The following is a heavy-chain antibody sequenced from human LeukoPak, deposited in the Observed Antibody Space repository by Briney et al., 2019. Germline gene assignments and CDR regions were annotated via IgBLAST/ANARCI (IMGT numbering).Heavy chain of an antibody. D-gene: IGHD3-22*01. CDR3: ARGPWEYYDSSENSWFDP. J-gene: IGHJ5*02. Sequence: GASVKVPCKASGYTFTSYGISWVRQAPGQGLEWMGWISAYNGNTNYAQKLQGRVTMTTDTSTSTAYMELRSLRSDDTAVYYCARGPWEYYDSSENSWFDPWGQGTLVTVSS. CDR2: ISAYNGNT. CDR1: GYTFTSYG. V-gene: IGHV1-18*01.